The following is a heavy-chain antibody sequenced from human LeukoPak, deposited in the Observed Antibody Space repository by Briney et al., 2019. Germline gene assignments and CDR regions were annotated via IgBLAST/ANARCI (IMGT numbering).Heavy chain of an antibody. CDR2: ISWNSGSI. J-gene: IGHJ5*02. D-gene: IGHD6-19*01. V-gene: IGHV3-9*01. Sequence: PGGSLRLSCAASGFTFDDYAMHWVRQAPGKGLEGVSGISWNSGSIGYADSVKGRFTISRDNAKNSLYLQMNSLRAEDTALYYCAKGEWYSSGWGYNWFDPWGQGTLVTVSS. CDR3: AKGEWYSSGWGYNWFDP. CDR1: GFTFDDYA.